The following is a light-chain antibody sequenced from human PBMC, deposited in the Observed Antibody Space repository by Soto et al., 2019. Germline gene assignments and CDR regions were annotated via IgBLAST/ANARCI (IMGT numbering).Light chain of an antibody. CDR2: GIS. Sequence: MVMSQSPSILSVSTGESATLSCRASQSVNSNYLAWYQQHPGQPPRLLIYGISTRATGIPARFSGSGSGTEFSLTISSLQSEDFAVYYCQQYSKWPITFGQGTRLEI. J-gene: IGKJ5*01. CDR3: QQYSKWPIT. CDR1: QSVNSN. V-gene: IGKV3-15*01.